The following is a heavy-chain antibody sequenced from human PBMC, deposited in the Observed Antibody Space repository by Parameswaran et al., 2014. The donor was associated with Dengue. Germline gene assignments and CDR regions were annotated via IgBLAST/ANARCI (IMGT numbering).Heavy chain of an antibody. Sequence: VRQMPGKGLEWVAVISYDGSNKYYADSVKGRFTISRDNSKNTLYLQMNSLRAEDTAVYYCARDHLSGYSNYYYYGMDVWAKDHGHRLL. CDR3: ARDHLSGYSNYYYYGMDV. D-gene: IGHD5-12*01. J-gene: IGHJ6*04. V-gene: IGHV3-30*04. CDR2: ISYDGSNK.